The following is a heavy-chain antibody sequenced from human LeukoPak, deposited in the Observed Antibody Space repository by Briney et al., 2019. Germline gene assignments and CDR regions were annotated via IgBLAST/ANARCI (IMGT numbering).Heavy chain of an antibody. CDR3: ARTGEWLENFDY. Sequence: PGGSLRLSCAASGFTFSSYSMNWVRQAPGKGLEWVSSISSSSSYKYYADSVKGRFTISRDNAKNSLYLQMNSLRAEDTAVYYCARTGEWLENFDYWGQGTLVTVSS. CDR1: GFTFSSYS. J-gene: IGHJ4*02. CDR2: ISSSSSYK. D-gene: IGHD6-19*01. V-gene: IGHV3-21*01.